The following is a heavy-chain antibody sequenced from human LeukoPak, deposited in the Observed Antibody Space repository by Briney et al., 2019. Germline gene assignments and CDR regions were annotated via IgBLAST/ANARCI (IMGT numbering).Heavy chain of an antibody. CDR1: GFTFSDYW. J-gene: IGHJ4*02. V-gene: IGHV3-7*01. CDR2: IKHDGSDI. Sequence: GGSLRLSCVVSGFTFSDYWMTWVRQAPGKGLEWVANIKHDGSDIHYVDSVKGRFTISRDNAQSSLFLQMNSLRAEDTAVYYCAREVSALDYWGQGTLVTVSS. CDR3: AREVSALDY.